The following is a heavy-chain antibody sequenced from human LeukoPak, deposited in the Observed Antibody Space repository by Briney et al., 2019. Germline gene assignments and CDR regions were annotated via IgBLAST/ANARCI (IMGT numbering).Heavy chain of an antibody. CDR1: GFTFSSYS. CDR2: ISSSSSYI. CDR3: AKGRLSSPLSFDY. Sequence: GGSLRLSCAASGFTFSSYSMNWVRQAPGKGLEWVSSISSSSSYIYYADSVKGRFTISRDNSKNTLYLQMNSLRAEDTAVYYCAKGRLSSPLSFDYWGQGTLVTVSS. V-gene: IGHV3-21*01. J-gene: IGHJ4*02. D-gene: IGHD2-15*01.